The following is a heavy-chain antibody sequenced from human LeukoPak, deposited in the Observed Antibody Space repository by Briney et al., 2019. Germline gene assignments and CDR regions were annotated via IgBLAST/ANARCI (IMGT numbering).Heavy chain of an antibody. D-gene: IGHD6-6*01. CDR3: ASTPSSYSSSSYYYYYMDV. J-gene: IGHJ6*03. Sequence: SETLSLTCTVSGDSISSGNYYWTWIRQPAGKGLEWIGRIYTSGSTNYNPSLKSRVTISVDTSKTQFSLKLSSVTAADTAVYYCASTPSSYSSSSYYYYYMDVWGKGTTVTVSS. CDR2: IYTSGST. CDR1: GDSISSGNYY. V-gene: IGHV4-61*02.